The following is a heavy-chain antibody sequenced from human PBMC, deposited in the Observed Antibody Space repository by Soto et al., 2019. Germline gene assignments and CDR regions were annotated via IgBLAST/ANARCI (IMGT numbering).Heavy chain of an antibody. J-gene: IGHJ4*02. CDR2: INWNGGST. CDR3: ARDSGYDVGKASHY. D-gene: IGHD5-12*01. Sequence: EVQLVESGGGVVRPGGSLRLSCAASGFTFDDYGMGWVRQAPGKGLEWVSGINWNGGSTGYADSVKGRFTISRDNAKNSLYLHMNSLRAEDTALYYCARDSGYDVGKASHYWGQGTLVTVSS. CDR1: GFTFDDYG. V-gene: IGHV3-20*04.